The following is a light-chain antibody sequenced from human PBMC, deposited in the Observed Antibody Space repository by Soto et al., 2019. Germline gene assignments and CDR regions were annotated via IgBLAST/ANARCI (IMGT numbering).Light chain of an antibody. Sequence: IVLTQSPGTLSLSPGERATLSCVASHSVNNTFLDWYQQKPGQAPRLLIYGASSRATGVPERLSGSGSGTGFTLTITRLQPGYVALDECEHYGSPRFSSGTGTKV. J-gene: IGKJ3*01. CDR1: HSVNNTF. V-gene: IGKV3-20*01. CDR2: GAS. CDR3: EHYGSPRFS.